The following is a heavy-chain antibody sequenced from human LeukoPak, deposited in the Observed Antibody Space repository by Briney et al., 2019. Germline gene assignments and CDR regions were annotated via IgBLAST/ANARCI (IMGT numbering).Heavy chain of an antibody. D-gene: IGHD1-26*01. CDR2: ISSSGSTI. CDR1: GFTFSDYY. CDR3: ARDLSYNDAGDY. J-gene: IGHJ4*02. Sequence: GGSLRLSCAASGFTFSDYYMSWIRQAPGKGLEWVSYISSSGSTIYYADSVKGRFTISSDNAKNSLYLQMNNLRAEDTAVYYCARDLSYNDAGDYWGQGTLVTVSS. V-gene: IGHV3-11*01.